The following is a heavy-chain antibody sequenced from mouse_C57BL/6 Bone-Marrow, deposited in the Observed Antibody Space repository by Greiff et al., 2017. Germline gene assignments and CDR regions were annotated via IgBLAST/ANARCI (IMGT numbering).Heavy chain of an antibody. Sequence: QVQLQQSGPELVKPGASVKMSCKASGYTFTSYWITWVKQRPGQGLEWIGDIYPGSGSTNYNEKFKSKATLTVDTSSSTAYMQLSSLTSEDSAVYNCARPCDNDCWYFDVWGTGTAITVSS. CDR1: GYTFTSYW. CDR3: ARPCDNDCWYFDV. CDR2: IYPGSGST. J-gene: IGHJ1*03. D-gene: IGHD2-13*01. V-gene: IGHV1-55*01.